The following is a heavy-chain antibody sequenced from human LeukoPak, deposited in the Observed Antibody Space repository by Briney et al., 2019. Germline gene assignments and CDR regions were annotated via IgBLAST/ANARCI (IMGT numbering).Heavy chain of an antibody. CDR2: IWYDGSNK. CDR3: ARAGTRQEFDY. J-gene: IGHJ4*02. V-gene: IGHV3-33*08. CDR1: GFSFSSYA. Sequence: GRSLRLSCAASGFSFSSYAMHWVRQAPGKGLEWVAVIWYDGSNKYYADSVKGRFTISRDNSKNTLYLQMNSLRAEDTAVYYCARAGTRQEFDYWGQGTLVTVSS.